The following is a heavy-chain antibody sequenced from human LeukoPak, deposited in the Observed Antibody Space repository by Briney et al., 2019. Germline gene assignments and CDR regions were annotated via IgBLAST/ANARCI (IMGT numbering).Heavy chain of an antibody. D-gene: IGHD3-10*01. CDR3: AKPVYGSGSPDY. CDR2: IYSGGST. CDR1: GFTVSYNY. J-gene: IGHJ4*02. V-gene: IGHV3-53*01. Sequence: GGSLRLSCAASGFTVSYNYMSWVRQAPGKGLEWVSGIYSGGSTYYTDSVKGRFTLSRDNSKNTLHLQMNSLRAEDTAVYYCAKPVYGSGSPDYWGQGTPVTVSS.